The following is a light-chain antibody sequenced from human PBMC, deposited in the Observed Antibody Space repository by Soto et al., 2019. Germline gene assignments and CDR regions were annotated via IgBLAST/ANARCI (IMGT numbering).Light chain of an antibody. J-gene: IGKJ1*01. CDR1: QSVSSSY. CDR3: QQYGSSGT. Sequence: EIVWTQSPGTLSLSPGERATLSCRASQSVSSSYLAWYQQKPGQAPRLLIYGASSRATGIADRFSGSGSGTDFTLTISRLEPEDFAVYYCQQYGSSGTFGQGTKVDIK. V-gene: IGKV3-20*01. CDR2: GAS.